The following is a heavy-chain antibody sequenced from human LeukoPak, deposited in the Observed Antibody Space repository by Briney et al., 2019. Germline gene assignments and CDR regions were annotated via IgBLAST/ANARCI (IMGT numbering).Heavy chain of an antibody. CDR3: ASPAAWDSSGYSDFDY. V-gene: IGHV1-69*05. CDR1: GYTFTSYD. CDR2: IIPIFGTA. J-gene: IGHJ4*02. D-gene: IGHD3-22*01. Sequence: ASVKVSCKASGYTFTSYDINWVRQATGQGLEWMGRIIPIFGTANYAQKFQGRVTITTDESTSTAYMELSSLRSEDTAVYYCASPAAWDSSGYSDFDYWGQGTLVTVSS.